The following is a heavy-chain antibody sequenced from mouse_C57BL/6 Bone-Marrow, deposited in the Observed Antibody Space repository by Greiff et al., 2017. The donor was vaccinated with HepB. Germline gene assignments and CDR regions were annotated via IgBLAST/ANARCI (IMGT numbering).Heavy chain of an antibody. CDR2: IDPENGDT. Sequence: VQLQQSGAELVRPGASVKLSCTASGFNIKDDYMHWVKQRPEQGLEWIGWIDPENGDTEYASKFQGKATITADTSSNTAYLQLSSLTSEDTAVYYCTTDLVYYWGQGTTLTVSS. CDR1: GFNIKDDY. CDR3: TTDLVYY. J-gene: IGHJ2*01. V-gene: IGHV14-4*01.